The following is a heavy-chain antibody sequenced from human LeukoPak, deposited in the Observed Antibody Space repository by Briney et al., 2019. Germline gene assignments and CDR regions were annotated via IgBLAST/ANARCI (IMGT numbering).Heavy chain of an antibody. Sequence: GGSLRLSCAASGFSFDDYGLTWVRQAPGKGLEWVSGINWNGDSTDYADSVKSRFTISRDNAKNSLYLQMNSLRAEDTALYYCARDLRVVITGSFDSWGQGTLVTVSS. CDR1: GFSFDDYG. J-gene: IGHJ4*02. V-gene: IGHV3-20*04. CDR3: ARDLRVVITGSFDS. D-gene: IGHD3-22*01. CDR2: INWNGDST.